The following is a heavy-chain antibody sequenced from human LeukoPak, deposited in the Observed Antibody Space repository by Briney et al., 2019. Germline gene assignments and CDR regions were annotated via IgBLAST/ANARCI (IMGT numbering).Heavy chain of an antibody. J-gene: IGHJ5*02. D-gene: IGHD3-10*01. CDR1: GYTLTELS. CDR2: FDPEDGET. Sequence: ASVKVSCKVSGYTLTELSMHWVRQAPGKGLEWMGGFDPEDGETIYAQKFQGRVTMTEDTSTDTAYMELSSLRSEDTAVYYCATALYYYGSGSYLGFWFDPWGQGTLVTVSS. V-gene: IGHV1-24*01. CDR3: ATALYYYGSGSYLGFWFDP.